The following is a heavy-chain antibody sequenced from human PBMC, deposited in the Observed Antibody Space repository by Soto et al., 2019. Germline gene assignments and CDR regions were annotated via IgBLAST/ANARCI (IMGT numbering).Heavy chain of an antibody. Sequence: GGSLRLSCEGSGFTFSDYYMSWIRQAPGRGLEWISYSSNSGTFTRYSDSVKGRFSISRDNTKNFLYLQMNSLRAEDTAVHYCARSGDNYNVLDYWGQGTPVTVSS. CDR1: GFTFSDYY. CDR2: SSNSGTFT. D-gene: IGHD3-10*02. J-gene: IGHJ4*02. CDR3: ARSGDNYNVLDY. V-gene: IGHV3-11*06.